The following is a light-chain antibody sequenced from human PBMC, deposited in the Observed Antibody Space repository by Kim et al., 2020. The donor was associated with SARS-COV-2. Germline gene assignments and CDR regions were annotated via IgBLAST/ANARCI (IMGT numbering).Light chain of an antibody. Sequence: DTVMTQSPLSLPVTPGEPASISCRSSQSLLHSNGYNYLDWYLQKPGQSPQLLIYLGSNRASGVPDRFSGSGSGTDFTLKISRVEAEDVGVYYCMQALQTPYTFGQGTKLE. V-gene: IGKV2-28*01. CDR1: QSLLHSNGYNY. CDR3: MQALQTPYT. CDR2: LGS. J-gene: IGKJ2*01.